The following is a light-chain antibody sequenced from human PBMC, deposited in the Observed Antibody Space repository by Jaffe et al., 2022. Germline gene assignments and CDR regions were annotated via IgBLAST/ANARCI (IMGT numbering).Light chain of an antibody. CDR3: SSYASSSTLVV. J-gene: IGLJ3*02. Sequence: QSALTQPASVSGSPGQSITISCIGTSSDVSTYNYVSWYQQHPGKAPKLMIYEVSNRPSGVSNRFSGSKSGNTASLTISGLQAEDEADYYCSSYASSSTLVVFGGGTKLTVL. CDR2: EVS. CDR1: SSDVSTYNY. V-gene: IGLV2-14*01.